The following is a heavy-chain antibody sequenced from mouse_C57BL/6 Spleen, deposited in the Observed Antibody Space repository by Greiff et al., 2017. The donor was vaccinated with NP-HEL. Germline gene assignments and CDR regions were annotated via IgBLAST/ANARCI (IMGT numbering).Heavy chain of an antibody. D-gene: IGHD2-4*01. V-gene: IGHV1-80*01. CDR3: ARGFMITRGYFDY. CDR2: IYPGDGDT. J-gene: IGHJ2*01. Sequence: VKLMESGAELVKPGASVKISCKASGYAFSSYWMNWVKQRPGKGLEWIGQIYPGDGDTNYNGKFKGKATLTADKSSSTAYMQLSSLTSEDSAVYFCARGFMITRGYFDYWGQGTTLTVSS. CDR1: GYAFSSYW.